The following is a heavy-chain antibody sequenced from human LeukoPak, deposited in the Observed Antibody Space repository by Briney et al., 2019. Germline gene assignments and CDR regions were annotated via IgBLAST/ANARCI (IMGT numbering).Heavy chain of an antibody. CDR3: ARNFQDSSVYYMLDY. J-gene: IGHJ4*02. V-gene: IGHV3-33*05. Sequence: GGSLRLSCASTLFLSIKDGMHEVRQAPGKGLEWVAVISYEGSDKYYADSVKGRFTISRDNSKNTLYLQMNSLRADETAVYYCARNFQDSSVYYMLDYWGQGTLVTVSS. CDR1: LFLSIKDG. CDR2: ISYEGSDK. D-gene: IGHD3-22*01.